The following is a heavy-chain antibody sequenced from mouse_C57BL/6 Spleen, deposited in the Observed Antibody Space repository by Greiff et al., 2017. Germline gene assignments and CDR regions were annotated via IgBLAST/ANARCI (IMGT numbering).Heavy chain of an antibody. D-gene: IGHD1-1*01. J-gene: IGHJ1*03. CDR2: ISSGSSTI. CDR1: GFTFSDYG. CDR3: ARDYYGRYFDV. Sequence: EVKLVESGGGLVKPGGSLKLSCAASGFTFSDYGMHWVRQAPEKGLEWVAYISSGSSTIYYADTVKGRFTLSRDNAKNTLFLKMTSLRSEDTAMYYCARDYYGRYFDVWGTGTTVTVSS. V-gene: IGHV5-17*01.